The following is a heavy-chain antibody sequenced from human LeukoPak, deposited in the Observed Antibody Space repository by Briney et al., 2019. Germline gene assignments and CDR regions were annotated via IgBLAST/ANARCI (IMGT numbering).Heavy chain of an antibody. CDR3: VRDTYDYVRGSPSNWFDP. CDR2: ISGDSDYT. Sequence: PGGSLRLSCAASGFSFSDSYMSWIRQAPGKGLEWVSYISGDSDYTNYADSVNGRFTISRDNAKKSLYLQMNSLTAEDTAVYSCVRDTYDYVRGSPSNWFDPWGQGTLVTVSS. D-gene: IGHD3-16*01. CDR1: GFSFSDSY. V-gene: IGHV3-11*06. J-gene: IGHJ5*02.